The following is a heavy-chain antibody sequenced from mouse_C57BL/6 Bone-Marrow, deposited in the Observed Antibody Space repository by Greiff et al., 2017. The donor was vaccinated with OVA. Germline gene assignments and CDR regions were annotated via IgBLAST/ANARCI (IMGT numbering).Heavy chain of an antibody. CDR1: GFTFTDYY. Sequence: EVKLMESGGGLVQPGGSLSLSCAASGFTFTDYYMSWVRQPPGKALEWLGFIRNKANGYTTEYSSSVKGRFTISRDNSQSILYLQMNALRAEDSATSYCARYIDCYGSSWYFDVWGTGTTVTVSS. CDR3: ARYIDCYGSSWYFDV. CDR2: IRNKANGYTT. J-gene: IGHJ1*03. D-gene: IGHD1-1*01. V-gene: IGHV7-3*01.